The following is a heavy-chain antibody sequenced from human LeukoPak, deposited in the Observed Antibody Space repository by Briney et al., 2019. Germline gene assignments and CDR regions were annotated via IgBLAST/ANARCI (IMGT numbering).Heavy chain of an antibody. J-gene: IGHJ6*03. Sequence: PGGSLRLSCAASGFTFDDYGMNWVRQAPGKGLEWVSGLNWNGDSTGYADSVKGRFTISRDNAKNSLYLQMNSLRAEDTAVYYCAGAPIVAGVHYYYMDVWGKGTTVTISS. D-gene: IGHD5-12*01. CDR2: LNWNGDST. CDR3: AGAPIVAGVHYYYMDV. CDR1: GFTFDDYG. V-gene: IGHV3-20*04.